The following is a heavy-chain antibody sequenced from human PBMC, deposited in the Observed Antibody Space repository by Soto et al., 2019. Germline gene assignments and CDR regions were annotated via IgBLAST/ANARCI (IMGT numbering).Heavy chain of an antibody. V-gene: IGHV3-74*01. J-gene: IGHJ4*02. Sequence: GGSLRLSCAASGFTFSSYCMHCVRQVPGKWLVWISRISNDGRTTSYADSVKGRFTTSRDNSKNMLYLQMNSLRDEDTAVYYCARREYSEWFLDYWGQGALVTVSS. D-gene: IGHD3-9*01. CDR1: GFTFSSYC. CDR2: ISNDGRTT. CDR3: ARREYSEWFLDY.